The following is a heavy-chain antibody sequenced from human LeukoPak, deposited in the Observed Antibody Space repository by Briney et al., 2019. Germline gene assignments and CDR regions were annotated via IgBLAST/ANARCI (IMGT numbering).Heavy chain of an antibody. CDR1: GGSISGYY. J-gene: IGHJ3*02. Sequence: SSETLSLTRSVSGGSISGYYWTWIRQPAGKGLEWIGRVYTSGSTHYNPSLKTRLTMSVDTSKNQFSLKLSSVTAADTAVYYCARLITGTTTAFDIWGQGTVVTVSS. CDR3: ARLITGTTTAFDI. D-gene: IGHD1-7*01. V-gene: IGHV4-4*07. CDR2: VYTSGST.